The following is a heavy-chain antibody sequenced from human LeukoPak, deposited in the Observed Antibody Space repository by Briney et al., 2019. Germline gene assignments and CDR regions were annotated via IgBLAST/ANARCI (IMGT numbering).Heavy chain of an antibody. Sequence: GGPLRLSCAASGFTFSSYGMHWVRQAPGKGLEWVAFIRYDGSNKYYADSVKRRFTISRDNSKNTLYLQMNSLRAEDTAVYYCAKDARGDYYYYMDVRGKGTTVTVSS. CDR2: IRYDGSNK. J-gene: IGHJ6*03. V-gene: IGHV3-30*02. CDR3: AKDARGDYYYYMDV. D-gene: IGHD3-10*01. CDR1: GFTFSSYG.